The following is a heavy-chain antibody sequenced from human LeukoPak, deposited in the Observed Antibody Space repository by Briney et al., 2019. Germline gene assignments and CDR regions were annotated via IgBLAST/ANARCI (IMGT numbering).Heavy chain of an antibody. CDR3: AKGDFWSGYSPAY. CDR1: GFTFSTYA. Sequence: PGGSLRLSCAASGFTFSTYAMSWIRQAPGKGLEWVSAISGSGGNTYYADSMKGRFTISRDNAKNTLYLQMNSLRAEDTSVYYCAKGDFWSGYSPAYWGQGTLVTVSS. CDR2: ISGSGGNT. V-gene: IGHV3-23*01. D-gene: IGHD3-3*01. J-gene: IGHJ4*02.